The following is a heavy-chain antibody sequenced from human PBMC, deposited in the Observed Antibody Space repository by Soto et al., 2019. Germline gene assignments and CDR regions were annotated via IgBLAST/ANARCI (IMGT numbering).Heavy chain of an antibody. CDR1: GGSISSTDYY. V-gene: IGHV4-30-4*01. CDR3: SSQDTTMANFDY. Sequence: SETLSLTCTASGGSISSTDYYWSWTRQPPGKGLEWIGYIYYSGSTYYDPSLKSRVTISVDTSKNQFSLKLSSVTAADTAVYYCSSQDTTMANFDYWGQGTLVTVSS. CDR2: IYYSGST. D-gene: IGHD5-18*01. J-gene: IGHJ4*02.